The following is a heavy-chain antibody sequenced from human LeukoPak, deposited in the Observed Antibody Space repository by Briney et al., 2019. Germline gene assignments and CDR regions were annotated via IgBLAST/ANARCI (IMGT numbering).Heavy chain of an antibody. Sequence: ASVKVSCKASGYTFTGYYMHWVRQAPGQGLEWMGWINPNSGGTNYAQKFQGRVTMTRDTSISTAYMELSRLRSDDTAVYYCARGRGAMVSSRYYFDYWGQGTLVTVSS. V-gene: IGHV1-2*02. J-gene: IGHJ4*02. D-gene: IGHD5-18*01. CDR3: ARGRGAMVSSRYYFDY. CDR2: INPNSGGT. CDR1: GYTFTGYY.